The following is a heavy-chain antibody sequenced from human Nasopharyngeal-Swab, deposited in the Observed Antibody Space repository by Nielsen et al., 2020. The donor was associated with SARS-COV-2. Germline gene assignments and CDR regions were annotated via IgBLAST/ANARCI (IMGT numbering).Heavy chain of an antibody. CDR2: IYSGGSI. CDR3: ARDRYSSSWYPYWYFDL. Sequence: VRQAPGKGLEWVSVIYSGGSIYYADSVKGRFTISRDNAKNSLYLQMNSLRDEDTAVYYCARDRYSSSWYPYWYFDLWGRGTLVTVSS. J-gene: IGHJ2*01. D-gene: IGHD6-13*01. V-gene: IGHV3-53*01.